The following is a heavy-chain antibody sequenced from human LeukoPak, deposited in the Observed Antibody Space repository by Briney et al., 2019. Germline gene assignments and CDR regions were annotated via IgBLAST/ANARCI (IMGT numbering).Heavy chain of an antibody. CDR1: GGTFSSYA. V-gene: IGHV1-69*13. CDR3: ARAPRYDGRYYYYGMDV. D-gene: IGHD3-3*01. Sequence: GASVKVSCKASGGTFSSYAISWVRQAPGQGLEWMGGIIPIFGTANYAQKFQGRVTITADESTSRAYMELSSLRSEDTAVYYCARAPRYDGRYYYYGMDVWGQGTTVTVSS. J-gene: IGHJ6*02. CDR2: IIPIFGTA.